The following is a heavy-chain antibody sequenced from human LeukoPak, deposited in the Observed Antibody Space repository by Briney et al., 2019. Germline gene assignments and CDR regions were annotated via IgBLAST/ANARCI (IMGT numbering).Heavy chain of an antibody. D-gene: IGHD3-22*01. CDR2: ISAYNGDT. CDR1: GYTFTSYG. Sequence: GASVKVSCKASGYTFTSYGISWVRQAPGQGLEWMGWISAYNGDTNYAQKLQGRDTMTTDTSTSTAYMELRSLRSDDTAVYYCARLHYYDSSGYFDYWGQGTLVTVSS. J-gene: IGHJ4*02. V-gene: IGHV1-18*01. CDR3: ARLHYYDSSGYFDY.